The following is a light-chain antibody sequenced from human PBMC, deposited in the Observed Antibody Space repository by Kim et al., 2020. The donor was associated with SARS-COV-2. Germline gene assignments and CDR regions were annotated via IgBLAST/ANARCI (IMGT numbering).Light chain of an antibody. CDR2: RDT. CDR3: QAWDSNAAV. J-gene: IGLJ3*02. CDR1: KLGTKY. Sequence: SVYPGQTASITCSGDKLGTKYASWYQQKPGQSPVVVIYRDTKRPSGIPERFSGSNSGNTATLTISGTQAMDEADYYCQAWDSNAAVFGGGTQLTVL. V-gene: IGLV3-1*01.